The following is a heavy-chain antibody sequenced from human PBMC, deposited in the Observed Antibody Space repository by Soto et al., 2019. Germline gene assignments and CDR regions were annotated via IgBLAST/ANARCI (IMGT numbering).Heavy chain of an antibody. CDR2: IYYSGST. CDR1: GGSISSYY. J-gene: IGHJ4*02. Sequence: SETLSLTCTVPGGSISSYYWSWIRQPPGKGLEWIGYIYYSGSTNYNPSLKSRVTISVDTSKNQFSLKLSSVTAADTAVYYCARSHYYDILTGYFDYWGQGTLVTVSS. V-gene: IGHV4-59*01. D-gene: IGHD3-9*01. CDR3: ARSHYYDILTGYFDY.